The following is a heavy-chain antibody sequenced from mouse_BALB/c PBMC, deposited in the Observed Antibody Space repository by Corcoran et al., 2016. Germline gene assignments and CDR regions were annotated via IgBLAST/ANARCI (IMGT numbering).Heavy chain of an antibody. J-gene: IGHJ4*01. CDR2: INPNNGGT. D-gene: IGHD2-1*01. CDR1: GYTFTDYN. CDR3: ARLLYGNYFYAMDY. Sequence: EVLLQQSGPELVKPGASVKIPCKASGYTFTDYNMDWVKQSHGKSLEWIGDINPNNGGTIYNQKFKGKATLTVDKSSSTAYMELRSLTSEDTAVYYCARLLYGNYFYAMDYWGQGTSVTVSS. V-gene: IGHV1-18*01.